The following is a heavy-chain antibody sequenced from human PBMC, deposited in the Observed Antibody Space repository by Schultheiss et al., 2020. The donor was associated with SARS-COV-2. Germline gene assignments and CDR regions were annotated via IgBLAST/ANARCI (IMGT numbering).Heavy chain of an antibody. CDR3: ARGRYTAGYCSGGSCYWNYFDY. D-gene: IGHD2-15*01. J-gene: IGHJ4*02. V-gene: IGHV4-61*01. CDR1: GGSVSSGSYY. CDR2: IYYSGST. Sequence: GSLRLSCTVSGGSVSSGSYYWSWIRQPPGKGLEWIGYIYYSGSTNYNPSLKSRVTISVDTSKNQFSLKLSSVTAADTAVYYCARGRYTAGYCSGGSCYWNYFDYWGRGTLVTVSS.